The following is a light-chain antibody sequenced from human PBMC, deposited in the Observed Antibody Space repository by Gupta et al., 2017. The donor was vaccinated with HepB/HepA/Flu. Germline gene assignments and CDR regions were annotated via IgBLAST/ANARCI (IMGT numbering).Light chain of an antibody. CDR3: ARWDDSLRGVV. V-gene: IGLV1-47*01. J-gene: IGLJ3*02. Sequence: QSVLTQPPSASGTPGQRVTISCSGSSSNIGSNYVYWYQQLPGTAPKLLIYRNNQRPSGVPDRFSGYKAGTYDYPDLSGLRSEDEAYYYGARWDDSLRGVVFGGGTKLTVL. CDR1: SSNIGSNY. CDR2: RNN.